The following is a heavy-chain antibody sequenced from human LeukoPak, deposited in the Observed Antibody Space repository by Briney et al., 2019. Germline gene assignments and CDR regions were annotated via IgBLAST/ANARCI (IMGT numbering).Heavy chain of an antibody. CDR3: AREWNGYDSGSYMFDY. CDR2: MNPNSGNT. Sequence: ASVKVSCKASGYTFTSYDINWVRQATGQGLEWMGWMNPNSGNTGYAQKFQGRVTMTRNTSISTAYMELSSLRSEDTAVYYCAREWNGYDSGSYMFDYWGQGTLVTVSS. J-gene: IGHJ4*02. D-gene: IGHD3-10*01. V-gene: IGHV1-8*01. CDR1: GYTFTSYD.